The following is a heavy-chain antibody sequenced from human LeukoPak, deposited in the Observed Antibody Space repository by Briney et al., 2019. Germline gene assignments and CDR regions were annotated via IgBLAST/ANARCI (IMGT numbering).Heavy chain of an antibody. CDR3: AKVTYGSGTYGAFDL. V-gene: IGHV3-23*01. J-gene: IGHJ4*02. CDR1: GFTFSNYE. Sequence: GGSLRLSCAASGFTFSNYEMNWVRQAPGKGLEWVSTISGSGDYTYYADSVKGRFTISRDNSKNTLYLQMNSLRAEDTAIYYCAKVTYGSGTYGAFDLWGQGTLVTVSS. CDR2: ISGSGDYT. D-gene: IGHD3-10*01.